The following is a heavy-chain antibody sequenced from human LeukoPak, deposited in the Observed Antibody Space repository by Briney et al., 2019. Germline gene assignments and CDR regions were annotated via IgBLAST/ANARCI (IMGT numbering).Heavy chain of an antibody. CDR1: GFSLSTSGVG. CDR3: AHRRWGDFDY. D-gene: IGHD7-27*01. J-gene: IGHJ4*02. V-gene: IGHV2-5*02. CDR2: IYWDDDK. Sequence: SGPTLVNPTQTLTLTCTLSGFSLSTSGVGVGWIRQPPGKALEWLALIYWDDDKNYSPSLKSRLTITKDTSKNQVVLTITNMDPADTATYYCAHRRWGDFDYWGQGTLVTVSS.